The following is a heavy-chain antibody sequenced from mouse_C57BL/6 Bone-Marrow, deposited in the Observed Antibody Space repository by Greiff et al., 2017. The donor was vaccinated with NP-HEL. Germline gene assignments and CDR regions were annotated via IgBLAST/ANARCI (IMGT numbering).Heavy chain of an antibody. D-gene: IGHD1-1*01. Sequence: QVQLQQPGAELVMPGASVKLSCKASGYTFTSYWMHWVKQRPGQGLEWIGEIDPSDSYTNYNQKLKGKSTLTVDKSSSTAYMQLSSLTSEDSAVYYCARWWITTVVFDYWGQGTTLTVSS. CDR3: ARWWITTVVFDY. V-gene: IGHV1-69*01. J-gene: IGHJ2*01. CDR1: GYTFTSYW. CDR2: IDPSDSYT.